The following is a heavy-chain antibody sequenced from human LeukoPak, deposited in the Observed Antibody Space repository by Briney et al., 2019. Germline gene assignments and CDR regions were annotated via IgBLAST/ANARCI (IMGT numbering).Heavy chain of an antibody. CDR1: GGSISSGGYS. Sequence: SETPSLTCTVSGGSISSGGYSWSWIRQPPGKGLEWIGYIYHSGSAYYNPSLKSRVTISVDRSKNQFSLKLSSVTAADTAVYYCARVRYFDWLDYGMDVWGQGTTVTVSS. CDR3: ARVRYFDWLDYGMDV. V-gene: IGHV4-30-2*01. D-gene: IGHD3-9*01. CDR2: IYHSGSA. J-gene: IGHJ6*02.